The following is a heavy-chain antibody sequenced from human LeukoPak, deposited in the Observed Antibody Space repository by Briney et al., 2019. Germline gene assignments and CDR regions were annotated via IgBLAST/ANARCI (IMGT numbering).Heavy chain of an antibody. CDR3: ANCKRGIAAADYYGMDV. V-gene: IGHV3-23*01. Sequence: PGGSLRLSCAASGFTFSSYWMSWVRQAPGKGLEWVSAISDFGATTYYADPVKGRFTISRDNSKNTLYLQMNSLRAEDTAVYYCANCKRGIAAADYYGMDVWGQGTTVTVSS. J-gene: IGHJ6*02. D-gene: IGHD6-13*01. CDR1: GFTFSSYW. CDR2: ISDFGATT.